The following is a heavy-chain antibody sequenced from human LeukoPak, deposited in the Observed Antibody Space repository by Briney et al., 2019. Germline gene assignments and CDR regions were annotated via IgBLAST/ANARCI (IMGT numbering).Heavy chain of an antibody. V-gene: IGHV4-59*01. CDR3: ARAPYCGGDCYSYSFDY. D-gene: IGHD2-21*02. CDR1: GGSISSYY. J-gene: IGHJ4*02. CDR2: IYYSGST. Sequence: SETLSLTCTVSGGSISSYYWSWIRQPPGKGLEWIGYIYYSGSTNYNPSLKSRVTISVDTSKIQFSLKLSSVTAADTAVYYCARAPYCGGDCYSYSFDYWGQGTLVTVSS.